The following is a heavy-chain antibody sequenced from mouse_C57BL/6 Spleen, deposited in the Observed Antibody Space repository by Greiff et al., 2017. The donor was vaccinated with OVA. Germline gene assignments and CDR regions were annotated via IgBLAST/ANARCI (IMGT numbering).Heavy chain of an antibody. V-gene: IGHV14-4*01. CDR3: AAEMRRYFFH. CDR1: GFNIKDDY. Sequence: EVQLQQSGAELVRPGASVKLSCTASGFNIKDDYMHWVKQRPEQGLEWIGWIDPENGDTESASKFQGKATITADTSSNTASLQLSSLTSEDTAVYYCAAEMRRYFFHWGKGTTLRVSS. J-gene: IGHJ2*01. CDR2: IDPENGDT.